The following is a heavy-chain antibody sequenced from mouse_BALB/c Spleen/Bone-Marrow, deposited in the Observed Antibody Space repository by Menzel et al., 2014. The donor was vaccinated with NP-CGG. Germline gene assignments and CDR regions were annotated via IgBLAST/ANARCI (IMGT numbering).Heavy chain of an antibody. CDR3: ARWLLRYYAMDD. Sequence: QVQLKESGAELVKPGASVKLSCKASGYTFTSYWMHWVKQRPGQGLEWIGEIDPSDSYTNYNQKFKGKATLTVDKSSSTAYTQLSSLTSEDSAVYFCARWLLRYYAMDDWGQGTSVTVSS. CDR2: IDPSDSYT. V-gene: IGHV1-69*02. J-gene: IGHJ4*01. D-gene: IGHD2-3*01. CDR1: GYTFTSYW.